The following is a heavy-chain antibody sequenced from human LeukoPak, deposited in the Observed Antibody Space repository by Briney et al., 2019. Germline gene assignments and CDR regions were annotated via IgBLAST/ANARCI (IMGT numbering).Heavy chain of an antibody. J-gene: IGHJ4*02. D-gene: IGHD5-12*01. Sequence: GSLRLSCAASGFTFSNYGMSWVRQAPGKGLEWVSAISGSGGSTYYADSLKGRFTISRDNSKNTLYLQMNSLRAEDTAVYYCAKIRKATENDYWGQGTLVTVSS. CDR2: ISGSGGST. V-gene: IGHV3-23*01. CDR3: AKIRKATENDY. CDR1: GFTFSNYG.